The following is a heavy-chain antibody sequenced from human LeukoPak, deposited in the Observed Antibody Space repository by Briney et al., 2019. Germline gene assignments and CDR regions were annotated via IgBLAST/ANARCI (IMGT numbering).Heavy chain of an antibody. D-gene: IGHD2-8*01. CDR3: VRDADTNSRYSRFDY. V-gene: IGHV3-33*01. Sequence: GGSLRLSCEASAFTFSYYGMHWVRQAPGKGLEWVTVIWASQKNRFYLDSVKGRFTVSRDNSKNTLYLQMDSLRAEDTAVYYCVRDADTNSRYSRFDYWGRGTLVTVSS. CDR2: IWASQKNR. J-gene: IGHJ4*02. CDR1: AFTFSYYG.